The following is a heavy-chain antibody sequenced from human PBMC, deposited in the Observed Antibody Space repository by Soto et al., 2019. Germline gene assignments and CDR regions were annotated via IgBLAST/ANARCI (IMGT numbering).Heavy chain of an antibody. CDR2: IIPLLDIA. V-gene: IGHV1-69*08. Sequence: QVQLVQSGAEVKKPGSSVKVSCKTSGGTFSNDIITWVRQAPGQGLEWMGRIIPLLDIANYAQKFQGRVTITADKSTXTXXMELNSLRSEDTAVYYCARDSPIGSTFSGYDAIDYWGQGTLVTVSS. CDR1: GGTFSNDI. CDR3: ARDSPIGSTFSGYDAIDY. J-gene: IGHJ4*02. D-gene: IGHD5-12*01.